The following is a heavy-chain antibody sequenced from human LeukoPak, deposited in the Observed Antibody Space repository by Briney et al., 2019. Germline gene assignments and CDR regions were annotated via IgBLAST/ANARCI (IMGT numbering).Heavy chain of an antibody. CDR1: GGSFSGYY. Sequence: SETLSLTCAVYGGSFSGYYWSWIRQPPGKGLEWIGEINHSGSTNYNPSLKSRVTISVDTSKNQFSLKLSSVTAADTAVYYCARSPGGTYYYGSGSYPRPHAAAKFDYWGQGTLVTVSS. D-gene: IGHD3-10*01. V-gene: IGHV4-34*01. CDR3: ARSPGGTYYYGSGSYPRPHAAAKFDY. J-gene: IGHJ4*02. CDR2: INHSGST.